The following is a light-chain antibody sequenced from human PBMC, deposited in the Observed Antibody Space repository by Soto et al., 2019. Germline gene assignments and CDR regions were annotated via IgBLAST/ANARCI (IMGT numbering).Light chain of an antibody. CDR1: QSVSSNY. V-gene: IGKV3-20*01. CDR3: QQYSGLTLT. J-gene: IGKJ4*01. Sequence: EVVLTQSPGTLSLSPGERVTLSCRASQSVSSNYLAWYQHKPGQAPRLLIFGASNRATGIPDRFSGSGSGTDFPRTISGLEPEDFAVYYCQQYSGLTLTFGGGTKLHI. CDR2: GAS.